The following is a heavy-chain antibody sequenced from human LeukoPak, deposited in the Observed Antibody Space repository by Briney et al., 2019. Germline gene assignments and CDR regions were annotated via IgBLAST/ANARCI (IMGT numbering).Heavy chain of an antibody. V-gene: IGHV4-39*01. CDR2: ISYSGST. J-gene: IGHJ4*02. CDR1: GGSISSSSYY. D-gene: IGHD1-26*01. CDR3: ARVSSGSYSGYFDY. Sequence: SETLSLTCTVSGGSISSSSYYWGWIRQPPGKGLEWIGSISYSGSTYYNPSLKSRVTISVDTSKNQFSLKLSSVTAADTAGYYCARVSSGSYSGYFDYWGQGTLVTVSS.